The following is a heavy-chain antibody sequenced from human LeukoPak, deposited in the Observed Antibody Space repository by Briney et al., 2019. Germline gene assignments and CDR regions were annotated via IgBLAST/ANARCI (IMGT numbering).Heavy chain of an antibody. D-gene: IGHD1-14*01. Sequence: SETLSLTCTVSGGSLSSGGYYWGWIRHHPGMGLEWIGSIYYSGSTYYTPSLRSRVNISVDTSKSQFALNLTSVTAADTAVYYCARVSSARNGFDYWGQGTLVTVSS. V-gene: IGHV4-31*03. CDR3: ARVSSARNGFDY. J-gene: IGHJ4*02. CDR1: GGSLSSGGYY. CDR2: IYYSGST.